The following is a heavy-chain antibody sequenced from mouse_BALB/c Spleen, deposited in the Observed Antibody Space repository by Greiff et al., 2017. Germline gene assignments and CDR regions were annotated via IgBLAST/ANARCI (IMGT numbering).Heavy chain of an antibody. J-gene: IGHJ4*01. D-gene: IGHD1-1*01. CDR2: ISSGGGST. V-gene: IGHV5-12-1*01. CDR3: ARAPNYYGSSYYAMDY. Sequence: EVMLVESGGGLVKPGGSLKLSCAASGFAFSSYDMSWVRQTPEKRLEWVAYISSGGGSTYYPDTVKGRFTISRDNAKNTLYLQMSSLKSEDTAMYYCARAPNYYGSSYYAMDYWGQGTSVTVSS. CDR1: GFAFSSYD.